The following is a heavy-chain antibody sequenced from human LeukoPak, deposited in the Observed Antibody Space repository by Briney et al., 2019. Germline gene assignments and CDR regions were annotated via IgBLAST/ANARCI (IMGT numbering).Heavy chain of an antibody. D-gene: IGHD3-3*01. Sequence: GGSLRLSCAASGFTFSSYWMHRVRQAPGKGLVWVSRINSDGSSTSYADSVKGRFTISRDNAKNTLYLQMNSLRAEDTAVYYCARLRGITIFGVVPKGFDPWGQGTLVTVSS. J-gene: IGHJ5*02. V-gene: IGHV3-74*01. CDR1: GFTFSSYW. CDR2: INSDGSST. CDR3: ARLRGITIFGVVPKGFDP.